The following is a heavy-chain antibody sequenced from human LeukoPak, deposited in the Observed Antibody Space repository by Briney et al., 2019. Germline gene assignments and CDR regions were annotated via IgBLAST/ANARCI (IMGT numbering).Heavy chain of an antibody. CDR3: ARARGYSYGLHYYYGMDV. D-gene: IGHD5-18*01. Sequence: PSETLSLTCTVSGGSISSYYWSWIRQPPGKGLEWIGYIYYSGSTNYNPSLKSRVTISVDTSKNQFSLKLSSVTAADTAVYYCARARGYSYGLHYYYGMDVWGKGTTVTVSS. CDR2: IYYSGST. V-gene: IGHV4-59*01. J-gene: IGHJ6*04. CDR1: GGSISSYY.